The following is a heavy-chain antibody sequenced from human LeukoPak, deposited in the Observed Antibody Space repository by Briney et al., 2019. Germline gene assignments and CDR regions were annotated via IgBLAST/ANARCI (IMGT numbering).Heavy chain of an antibody. Sequence: SETLSVTCTVSGGSISSYYWSWIRQTPGKGLEWIGYMYYSGSTNYNPSLKSRVTISVDTSKNQFSLKLTSVTAADTAVYYCARVAVTGRPFDYWGQGTLVTVSS. CDR3: ARVAVTGRPFDY. V-gene: IGHV4-59*08. J-gene: IGHJ4*02. D-gene: IGHD6-19*01. CDR1: GGSISSYY. CDR2: MYYSGST.